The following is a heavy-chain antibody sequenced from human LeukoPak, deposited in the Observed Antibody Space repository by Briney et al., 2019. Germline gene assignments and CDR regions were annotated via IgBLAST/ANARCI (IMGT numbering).Heavy chain of an antibody. CDR3: ARAPDARELGWFDP. D-gene: IGHD1-26*01. Sequence: GGSLRLSCGASGFTFSSYCMNWVRQAPGKGLEWVANIKQDGSEKYYVDSVKGRFTISRDNAKNSVFLQMNSLRAEDTAVYYCARAPDARELGWFDPWGQGTLVTVAS. CDR2: IKQDGSEK. V-gene: IGHV3-7*04. CDR1: GFTFSSYC. J-gene: IGHJ5*02.